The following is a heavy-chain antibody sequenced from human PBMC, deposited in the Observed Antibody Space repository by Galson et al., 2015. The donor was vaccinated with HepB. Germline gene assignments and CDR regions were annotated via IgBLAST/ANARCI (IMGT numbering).Heavy chain of an antibody. Sequence: SLRLSCAASGFTFSSYAMSWVRQTPGKELEWVSAISGSGAGTYYADSVKGRFTISRDNSKNTVYLQMNSLRAEDTAVYYCAKDPGITVIVVEPYDYWGQGTLVTVSS. D-gene: IGHD3-22*01. CDR1: GFTFSSYA. J-gene: IGHJ4*02. V-gene: IGHV3-23*01. CDR2: ISGSGAGT. CDR3: AKDPGITVIVVEPYDY.